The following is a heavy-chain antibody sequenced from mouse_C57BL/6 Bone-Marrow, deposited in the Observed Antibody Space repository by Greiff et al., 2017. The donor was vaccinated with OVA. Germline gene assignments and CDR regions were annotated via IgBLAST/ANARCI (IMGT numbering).Heavy chain of an antibody. J-gene: IGHJ4*01. Sequence: VQLQQPGAELVKPGASVKMSCKASGYTFTSYWITWVKQRPGQGLEWIGDIYPGSGSTNHNEKFKSKATLTVDTSSRTAYMQLSSLTSEDSAVYYCARCVYYLYYYAMDYWGQGTSVTVSA. D-gene: IGHD5-5*01. V-gene: IGHV1-55*01. CDR2: IYPGSGST. CDR1: GYTFTSYW. CDR3: ARCVYYLYYYAMDY.